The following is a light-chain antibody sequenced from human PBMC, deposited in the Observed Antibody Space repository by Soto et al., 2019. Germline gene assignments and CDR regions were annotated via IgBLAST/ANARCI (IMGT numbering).Light chain of an antibody. CDR3: QTWGTGIV. CDR2: LNSDGSH. Sequence: QAVVTQSPSASASLGASVKLTCTLSSGHTTYAIAWYQQQPKKGPRYLFKLNSDGSHTKADGIPDRFSGSSSGAERYLSISSLQSEDEADYYCQTWGTGIVFGGGTKLTVL. J-gene: IGLJ2*01. CDR1: SGHTTYA. V-gene: IGLV4-69*01.